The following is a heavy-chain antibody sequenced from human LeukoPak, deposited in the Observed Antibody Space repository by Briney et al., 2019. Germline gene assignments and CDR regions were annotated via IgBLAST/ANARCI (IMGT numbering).Heavy chain of an antibody. CDR3: TRAYQQHLINWFDP. CDR2: INSDGSGT. CDR1: GFTFSNSW. Sequence: GGSLSLSCVASGFTFSNSWMHWVRQAPGKGLVWVARINSDGSGTAYADSVKGRFTISRDNAKNTLYLQMNSLRADDTAEYYCTRAYQQHLINWFDPWGQGTLVTVSS. J-gene: IGHJ5*02. D-gene: IGHD6-13*01. V-gene: IGHV3-74*03.